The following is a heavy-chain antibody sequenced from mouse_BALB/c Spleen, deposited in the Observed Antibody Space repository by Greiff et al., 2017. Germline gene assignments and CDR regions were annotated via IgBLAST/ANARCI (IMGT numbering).Heavy chain of an antibody. D-gene: IGHD1-1*01. V-gene: IGHV3-2*02. CDR3: ARSNYYGSSYDAMDY. CDR1: GYSITSDYA. J-gene: IGHJ4*01. CDR2: ISYSGST. Sequence: EVKLVESGPGLVKPSQSLSLTCTVTGYSITSDYAWTWIRQFPGNKLEWMGYISYSGSTSYNPSLKSRISITRDTSKNQFFLQLNSVTTEDTATYYCARSNYYGSSYDAMDYWGQGTSVTVSS.